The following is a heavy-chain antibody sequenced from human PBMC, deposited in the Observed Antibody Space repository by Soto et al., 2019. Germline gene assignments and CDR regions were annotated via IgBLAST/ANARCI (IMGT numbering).Heavy chain of an antibody. Sequence: QVQLVQSGGEVKNPGASVKVSCKAFGYTLTNYGISWVRQAPGQGLEWMGWISAYNGHANYVQKFQGRVRLTTDRPTNTVYMELRSLVSDDTAEYYCAREVYCSSSMCYGGYYYMDVWGKGTTVTVS. V-gene: IGHV1-18*01. CDR2: ISAYNGHA. J-gene: IGHJ6*03. CDR1: GYTLTNYG. CDR3: AREVYCSSSMCYGGYYYMDV. D-gene: IGHD2-2*01.